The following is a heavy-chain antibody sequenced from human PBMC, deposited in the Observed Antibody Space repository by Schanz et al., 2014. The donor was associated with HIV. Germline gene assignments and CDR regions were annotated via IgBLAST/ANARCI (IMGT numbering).Heavy chain of an antibody. Sequence: QVQLVQSGAEVKKPGSSVKVSCKASGGTFSIYAISWVRQAPGQGLEWMGGIIPIFGTANYAQKFQGRVTIIADESTSTGYMELSSLRSADTAVYFCARAAVSSEYYYGMDVWGQGTTVTVSS. J-gene: IGHJ6*02. CDR2: IIPIFGTA. D-gene: IGHD6-19*01. CDR3: ARAAVSSEYYYGMDV. V-gene: IGHV1-69*01. CDR1: GGTFSIYA.